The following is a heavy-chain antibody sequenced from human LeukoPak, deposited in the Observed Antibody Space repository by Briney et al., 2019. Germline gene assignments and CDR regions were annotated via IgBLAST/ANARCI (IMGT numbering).Heavy chain of an antibody. J-gene: IGHJ4*02. Sequence: GGSLRLSCAASGFTFSSYAMSWVRQATGKGLEWVSAIRGSGGSTYYADSVKGRFTISRDNSKNTLYLQMSSLRAEDTAVYYCAKGYHYYDSSGFDYWGQGTRVTVSS. D-gene: IGHD3-22*01. CDR1: GFTFSSYA. CDR3: AKGYHYYDSSGFDY. V-gene: IGHV3-23*01. CDR2: IRGSGGST.